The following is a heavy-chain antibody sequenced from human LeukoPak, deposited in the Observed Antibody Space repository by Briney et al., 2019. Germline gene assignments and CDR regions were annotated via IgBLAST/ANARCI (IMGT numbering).Heavy chain of an antibody. D-gene: IGHD3-3*01. V-gene: IGHV5-51*01. J-gene: IGHJ5*02. CDR2: IYPGDSDT. Sequence: GESLKISCKGSGYSFTSYWIGWVRQMPGKGLEWMGIIYPGDSDTRYSPSFQGQVTISADKSISTAYLQWSSLKASDTAMYYCARQYYDFWSGYYGWFDPWGQGTLVTVSS. CDR3: ARQYYDFWSGYYGWFDP. CDR1: GYSFTSYW.